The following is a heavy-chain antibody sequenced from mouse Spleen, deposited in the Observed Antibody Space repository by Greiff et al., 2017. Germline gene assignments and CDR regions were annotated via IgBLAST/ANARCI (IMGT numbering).Heavy chain of an antibody. CDR3: ARRGSSGPYFDY. CDR2: INPGSGGT. J-gene: IGHJ2*01. V-gene: IGHV1-54*01. Sequence: VQGVESGAELVRPGTSVKVSCKASGYAFTNYLIEWVKQRPGQGLEWIGVINPGSGGTNYNEKFKGKATLTADKSSSTAYMQLSSLTSEDSAVYFCARRGSSGPYFDYWGQGTTLTVSS. D-gene: IGHD3-1*01. CDR1: GYAFTNYL.